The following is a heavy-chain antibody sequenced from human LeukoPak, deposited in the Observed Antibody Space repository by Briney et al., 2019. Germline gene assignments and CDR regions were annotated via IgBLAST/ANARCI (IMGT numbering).Heavy chain of an antibody. CDR1: GGSINNYY. J-gene: IGHJ4*02. V-gene: IGHV4-59*08. CDR3: AKYHFGSGPISY. CDR2: IYYSGST. Sequence: PSETLSLTSTVSGGSINNYYWSWIRQPPGKGLEWIGYIYYSGSTNYNPSLKGRVTISVDTSKNQFSLMLSSVTAADTAIYYCAKYHFGSGPISYWGQGTLVTVSS. D-gene: IGHD3-10*01.